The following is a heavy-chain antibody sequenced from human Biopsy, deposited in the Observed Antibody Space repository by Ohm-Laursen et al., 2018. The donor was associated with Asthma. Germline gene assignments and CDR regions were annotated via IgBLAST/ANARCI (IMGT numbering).Heavy chain of an antibody. D-gene: IGHD4-17*01. CDR2: HDHEVGGT. Sequence: SVTLSCKISGYSLTDLSLHWVRRAPGHGLEWLGGHDHEVGGTVNARRFQGRVTMTEDNSTDTAYMELSSLSSDDTAVYYCASDFPKDYVRYNFQFWGQGTPVTVSS. J-gene: IGHJ4*02. CDR1: GYSLTDLS. CDR3: ASDFPKDYVRYNFQF. V-gene: IGHV1-24*01.